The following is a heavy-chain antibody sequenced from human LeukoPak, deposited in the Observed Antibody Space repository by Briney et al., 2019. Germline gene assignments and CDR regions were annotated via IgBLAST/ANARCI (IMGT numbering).Heavy chain of an antibody. J-gene: IGHJ6*02. D-gene: IGHD2-21*02. CDR1: GGSFTSLSYY. CDR3: ARQQGCGVDCHIPNHMDV. CDR2: IYYGGNT. V-gene: IGHV4-39*01. Sequence: SETLSLTCTVSGGSFTSLSYYWDWIRQPPGKGLEWIGSIYYGGNTYYNPSLKSRVTISVDTSNNQFSLKLSSVTAADTAVYYCARQQGCGVDCHIPNHMDVWGQGTTVTVSS.